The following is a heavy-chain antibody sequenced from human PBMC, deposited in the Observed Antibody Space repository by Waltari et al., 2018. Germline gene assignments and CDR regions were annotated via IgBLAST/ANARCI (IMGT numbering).Heavy chain of an antibody. Sequence: QVQLQESGPGLVKPSQTLSLTCTVSGGSISSGGYYWSWIRQHPGKGLEWIGYIYYSGSTYYNPSLKSRVTISVDTSKNQFSLKLSSVTAADTAVYYCASSERVYCSSTSCRFDPWGQGTLVTVSS. V-gene: IGHV4-31*03. CDR1: GGSISSGGYY. CDR3: ASSERVYCSSTSCRFDP. D-gene: IGHD2-2*01. CDR2: IYYSGST. J-gene: IGHJ5*02.